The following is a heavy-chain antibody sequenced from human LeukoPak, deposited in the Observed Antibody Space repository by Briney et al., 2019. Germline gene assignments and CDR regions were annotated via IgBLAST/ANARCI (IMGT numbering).Heavy chain of an antibody. V-gene: IGHV4-59*01. D-gene: IGHD6-19*01. CDR2: IYYSGST. Sequence: SETLSLTCTVSGGSISSYYWSWIRQPPGKGLEWIGYIYYSGSTNYNPSLKSRVTISVDTSKNQFSLKLSSVTAADTAVYYCARDAVTAVAGTGDYYYGMDVWGQGTTVTVSS. CDR1: GGSISSYY. J-gene: IGHJ6*02. CDR3: ARDAVTAVAGTGDYYYGMDV.